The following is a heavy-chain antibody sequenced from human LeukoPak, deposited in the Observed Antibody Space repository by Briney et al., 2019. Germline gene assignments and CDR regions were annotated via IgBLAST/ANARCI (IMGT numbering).Heavy chain of an antibody. J-gene: IGHJ4*02. D-gene: IGHD1-26*01. V-gene: IGHV3-30*04. CDR2: ILYDESDK. CDR1: GFTFSNYA. Sequence: GGSLRLSCAASGFTFSNYAMHWVRQAPGKGLEWVAVILYDESDKCYADSVKGRFTISRDNSKNTLYLQMNSLRAEDTAVYYCARKVGVTSSFDYWGQGTLVTVSS. CDR3: ARKVGVTSSFDY.